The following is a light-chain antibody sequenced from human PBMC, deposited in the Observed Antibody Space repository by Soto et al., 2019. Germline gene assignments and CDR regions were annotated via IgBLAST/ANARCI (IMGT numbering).Light chain of an antibody. CDR1: QDIGNY. V-gene: IGKV1-33*01. J-gene: IGKJ4*01. Sequence: DIQMTQSPSSLSASVGDRVSFTCQTSQDIGNYLNWYQQEPGKGPKLLIYDASKLEAGVPSRFSGGGSGTEFTFTISSLQREDIATYYCQQYDNVPLTFGGGTKVEI. CDR3: QQYDNVPLT. CDR2: DAS.